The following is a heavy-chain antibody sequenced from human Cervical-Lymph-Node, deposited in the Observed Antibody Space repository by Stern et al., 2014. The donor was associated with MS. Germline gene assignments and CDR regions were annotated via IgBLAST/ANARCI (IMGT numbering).Heavy chain of an antibody. Sequence: VQLVESGGGVVQPGKSLRLSCAASGFTFIRYAMHWVRQAPGKGLEWVAVVSYDGSTKYYADFVRGRFTISRDNSKNTLHLQMNSLTAADTALYYCTRGDAVTGPFDSWGQGTLVTVYS. CDR3: TRGDAVTGPFDS. CDR2: VSYDGSTK. V-gene: IGHV3-30*07. D-gene: IGHD2-21*02. CDR1: GFTFIRYA. J-gene: IGHJ4*02.